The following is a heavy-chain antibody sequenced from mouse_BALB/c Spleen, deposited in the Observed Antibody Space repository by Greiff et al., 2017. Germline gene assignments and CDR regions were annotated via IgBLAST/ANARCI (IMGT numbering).Heavy chain of an antibody. CDR1: GFNIKDTY. CDR3: AREIYYGSSYAMDY. CDR2: IDPANGNT. V-gene: IGHV14-3*02. Sequence: EVQLQQSGAELVKPGASVKLSCTASGFNIKDTYMHWVKQRPEQGLEWIGRIDPANGNTKYDPKFQGKATITADTSSNTAYLQLSSLTSEDTAVYYCAREIYYGSSYAMDYWGQGTSVTVSS. D-gene: IGHD1-1*01. J-gene: IGHJ4*01.